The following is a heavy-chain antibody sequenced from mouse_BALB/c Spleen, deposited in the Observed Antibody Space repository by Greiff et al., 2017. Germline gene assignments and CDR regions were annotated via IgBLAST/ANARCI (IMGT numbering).Heavy chain of an antibody. Sequence: VQGVESGPGLVQPSQSLSITCTVSGFSLTSYGVHWVRQSPGKGLEWLGVIWSGGSTDYNAAFISRLSISKDNSKSQVFFKMNSLQANDTAIYYCARNPHYYGSLYAMDYWGQGTSVTVSS. D-gene: IGHD1-1*01. CDR1: GFSLTSYG. CDR2: IWSGGST. J-gene: IGHJ4*01. V-gene: IGHV2-2*02. CDR3: ARNPHYYGSLYAMDY.